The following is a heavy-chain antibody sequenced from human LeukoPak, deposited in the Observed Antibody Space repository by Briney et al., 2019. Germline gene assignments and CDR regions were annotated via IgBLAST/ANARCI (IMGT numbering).Heavy chain of an antibody. D-gene: IGHD3-3*01. CDR1: GYTFTGYY. V-gene: IGHV1-2*02. J-gene: IGHJ4*02. CDR3: ARMFRYDHGDDHFSG. Sequence: ASVRVSCKASGYTFTGYYMHWVRQAPGQGLEWMGWINPNSGGTNYAQKFQGRVTMTRDTSISAAYMELSRLRSDDTAVYYCARMFRYDHGDDHFSGWGQGTLVTVSS. CDR2: INPNSGGT.